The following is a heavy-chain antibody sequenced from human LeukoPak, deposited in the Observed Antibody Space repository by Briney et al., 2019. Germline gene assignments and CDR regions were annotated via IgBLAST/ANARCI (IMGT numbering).Heavy chain of an antibody. J-gene: IGHJ6*02. D-gene: IGHD3-9*01. CDR2: INTNTGNP. CDR3: AREVNDILTGSPYYYYGMDV. CDR1: GYTFTSYA. Sequence: GASVKVSCKASGYTFTSYAMNWVRQAPGQGLEWMGLINTNTGNPTYAQGFTGRFVFSLDTSVSTAYLQISSLKAEDTAVYYCAREVNDILTGSPYYYYGMDVWGQGTTVTVSS. V-gene: IGHV7-4-1*02.